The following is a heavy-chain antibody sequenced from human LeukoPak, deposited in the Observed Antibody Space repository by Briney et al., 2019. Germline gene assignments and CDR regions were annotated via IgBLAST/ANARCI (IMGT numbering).Heavy chain of an antibody. CDR1: GFIFSTYG. CDR3: AKDPPTKGLATDY. D-gene: IGHD6-19*01. CDR2: IQYDGNNK. V-gene: IGHV3-30*02. Sequence: GGSLRLSCAASGFIFSTYGMHWVRQALGEGPGWGAFIQYDGNNKYYVDSVKGRFTISRDNSKNTLYLQMNSLRAEDTAVYYCAKDPPTKGLATDYWGQGTLVTVSS. J-gene: IGHJ4*02.